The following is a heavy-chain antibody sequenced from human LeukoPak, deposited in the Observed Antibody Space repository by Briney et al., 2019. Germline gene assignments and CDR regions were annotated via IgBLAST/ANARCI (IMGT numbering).Heavy chain of an antibody. CDR2: VFYTGKT. Sequence: PSETLSLTCTVSGGSASTSDYYWGWILQSPVKGLEWIGDVFYTGKTNYNPSLRGRATISIDTSKNQFSLKLTYVTAADSAVYYCARVFDSWGQGTLVTVSS. CDR3: ARVFDS. V-gene: IGHV4-39*07. J-gene: IGHJ4*02. CDR1: GGSASTSDYY.